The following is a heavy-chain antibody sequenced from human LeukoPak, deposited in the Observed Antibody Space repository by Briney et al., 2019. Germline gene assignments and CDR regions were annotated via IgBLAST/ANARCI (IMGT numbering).Heavy chain of an antibody. CDR3: ARADIVAAAGYYYYYGMDA. CDR2: ISSSGSTI. V-gene: IGHV3-11*01. CDR1: GFTFSDYY. D-gene: IGHD6-13*01. Sequence: GGSLRLSCAASGFTFSDYYMSWIRQAPGKGLEWVSYISSSGSTIYYADSVKGRFTISRDNAKNSLYLQMNSLRAEDTAVYYCARADIVAAAGYYYYYGMDAWGQGTTVTVSS. J-gene: IGHJ6*02.